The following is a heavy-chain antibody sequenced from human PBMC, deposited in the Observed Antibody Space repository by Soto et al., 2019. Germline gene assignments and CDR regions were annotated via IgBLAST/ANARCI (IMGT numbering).Heavy chain of an antibody. J-gene: IGHJ6*02. V-gene: IGHV4-34*01. CDR3: ARVEHYDFWSGYSQHKTIYYGMDV. D-gene: IGHD3-3*01. CDR1: GGSFSGYY. Sequence: HTLSLTCAVYGGSFSGYYWSWIRQPPGKGLEWIGEINHSGSTNYNPSLKSRVTISVDTSKNQFPLKLSSVTAADTAVYYCARVEHYDFWSGYSQHKTIYYGMDVWGQGTTVTVSS. CDR2: INHSGST.